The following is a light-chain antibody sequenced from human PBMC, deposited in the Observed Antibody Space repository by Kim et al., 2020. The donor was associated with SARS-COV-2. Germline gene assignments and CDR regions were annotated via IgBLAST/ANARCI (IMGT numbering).Light chain of an antibody. J-gene: IGKJ4*01. CDR3: QQYGSPPPLT. CDR1: QLVHSNY. CDR2: GAT. Sequence: CPGESATLSCSASQLVHSNYLAWDRQRRGQAPTLLFYGATRRATGVPDRFRGSGSVADFTLTIRGLEPEDVAVDYCQQYGSPPPLTFGGGTKLE. V-gene: IGKV3-20*01.